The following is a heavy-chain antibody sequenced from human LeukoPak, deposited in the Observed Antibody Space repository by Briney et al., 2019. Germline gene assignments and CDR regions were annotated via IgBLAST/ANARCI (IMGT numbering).Heavy chain of an antibody. V-gene: IGHV3-74*01. Sequence: PGGSLSLSCAASGFTFSSYCMHWVRQAPGKGLVWVSRINSDGSSTSYADSVKGRFTISRDNATNTLYLQMNSLRAEDTAVYYCARDLYSSSFSSSWYTMDYWGQGTLVTVSS. CDR2: INSDGSST. J-gene: IGHJ4*02. CDR1: GFTFSSYC. CDR3: ARDLYSSSFSSSWYTMDY. D-gene: IGHD6-13*01.